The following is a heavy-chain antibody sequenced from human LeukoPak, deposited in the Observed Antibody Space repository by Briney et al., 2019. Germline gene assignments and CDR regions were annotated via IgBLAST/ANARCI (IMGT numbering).Heavy chain of an antibody. Sequence: SGGSLRLSCAASGFSFRNCAMSWVRQAAGKGLEWVSGISGTGYNTSYADSVKGRFTISRDNSKNTLYLQMNSLGAEDTAVYYCAKHVSGSLFYFDYWGQRTLVTVSS. D-gene: IGHD3-10*01. CDR3: AKHVSGSLFYFDY. J-gene: IGHJ4*02. CDR1: GFSFRNCA. CDR2: ISGTGYNT. V-gene: IGHV3-23*01.